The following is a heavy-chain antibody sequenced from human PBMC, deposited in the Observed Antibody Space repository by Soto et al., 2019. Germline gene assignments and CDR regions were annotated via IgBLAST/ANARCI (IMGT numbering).Heavy chain of an antibody. J-gene: IGHJ6*02. V-gene: IGHV3-74*01. CDR1: GFTFSDHW. CDR2: INGDGTNT. CDR3: ARGIQYRYGMDV. D-gene: IGHD4-4*01. Sequence: EVQLVESGGGLVQPGGSLRLSCAAAGFTFSDHWMHWVRQAPGKGLVWVSRINGDGTNTFYADSVKGRFSISSDNAKNTVYMHMYSLRGEATAVYYCARGIQYRYGMDVWGQGTTVTVSS.